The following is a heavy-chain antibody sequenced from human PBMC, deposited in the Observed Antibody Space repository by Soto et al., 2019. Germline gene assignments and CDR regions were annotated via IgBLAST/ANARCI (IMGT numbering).Heavy chain of an antibody. D-gene: IGHD3-22*01. CDR1: GGSISSSSYY. CDR2: IYYSGST. V-gene: IGHV4-39*01. Sequence: SETLSLTCTVSGGSISSSSYYWGWIRQPPGKGLEWIGGIYYSGSTYYNPSLKSRVTISVDTSKNQFSLKLSSVTAADTAVYYCARTRMDSSGYYSAHNWFDPWGQGTLVTVSS. CDR3: ARTRMDSSGYYSAHNWFDP. J-gene: IGHJ5*02.